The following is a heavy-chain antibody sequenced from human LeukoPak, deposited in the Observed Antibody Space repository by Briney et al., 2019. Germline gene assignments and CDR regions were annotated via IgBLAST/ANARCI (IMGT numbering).Heavy chain of an antibody. CDR2: ISTSSSYI. Sequence: GGSLRLSCAASGFTFSSFGMNWVRRAPGKGLEWVSSISTSSSYIYYADSVRGRFTISRDNAKNSLYLQMNSLRAEDTAVYSCARGADGVSSNSRGWFDPWGQGTLVTVSS. CDR3: ARGADGVSSNSRGWFDP. V-gene: IGHV3-21*01. D-gene: IGHD2-15*01. CDR1: GFTFSSFG. J-gene: IGHJ5*02.